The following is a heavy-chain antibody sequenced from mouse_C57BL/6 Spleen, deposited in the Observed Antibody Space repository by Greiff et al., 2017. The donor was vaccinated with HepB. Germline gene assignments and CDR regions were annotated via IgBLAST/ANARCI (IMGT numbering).Heavy chain of an antibody. CDR1: GFTFSDYY. CDR2: ISNGGGST. V-gene: IGHV5-12*01. CDR3: ARRGLYGNYFAY. D-gene: IGHD2-1*01. J-gene: IGHJ3*01. Sequence: DVKLVESGGGLVQPGGSLKLSCAASGFTFSDYYMYWVRQTPEKRLEWVAYISNGGGSTYYPDTVKGRFTISRDNAKNTLYLQMSRLKSEDTAMYYCARRGLYGNYFAYWGQGTLVTVSA.